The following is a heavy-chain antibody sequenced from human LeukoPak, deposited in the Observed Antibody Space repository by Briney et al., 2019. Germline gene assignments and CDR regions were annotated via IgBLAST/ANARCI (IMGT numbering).Heavy chain of an antibody. D-gene: IGHD6-19*01. V-gene: IGHV3-23*01. CDR3: AGDTHSSSWYDH. CDR1: GFSFNNYA. J-gene: IGHJ5*02. Sequence: GGSLRLSCAASGFSFNNYAMVWVRQTPGKGLEWVSVISAGNDIVYADSVKGRFSISRDSSKNTLYLQMNSLRVEDTAVYYCAGDTHSSSWYDHWGQGTLVTVSS. CDR2: ISAGNDI.